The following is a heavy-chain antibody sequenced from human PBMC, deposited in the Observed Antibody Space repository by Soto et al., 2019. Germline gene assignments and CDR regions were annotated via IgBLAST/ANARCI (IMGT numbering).Heavy chain of an antibody. D-gene: IGHD4-17*01. CDR3: ARGGTGTTRWGLFDY. CDR2: ISTDGSST. Sequence: EVQLVESGGGLVQPGGSLRLSCAASGFTFSSFWMHWVRQTPGKGPVWVSRISTDGSSTGYADSVKGRFTISRDSAKNTLYLQMDRLRAEDTAIYYCARGGTGTTRWGLFDYLGQGTLVTVSS. J-gene: IGHJ4*02. CDR1: GFTFSSFW. V-gene: IGHV3-74*01.